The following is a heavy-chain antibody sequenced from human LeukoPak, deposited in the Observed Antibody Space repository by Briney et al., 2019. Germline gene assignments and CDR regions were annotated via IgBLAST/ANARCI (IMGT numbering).Heavy chain of an antibody. Sequence: PGGSLRLSCAASGFTFSSYEMNWVRQAPGKGLEWVSYISSSGSTIYYADSVKGRFTISRDNAKNSLYLQVNSLRAEDTAVYYCARGASRSFDYWGQGTLVTVSS. J-gene: IGHJ4*02. CDR1: GFTFSSYE. V-gene: IGHV3-48*03. CDR3: ARGASRSFDY. CDR2: ISSSGSTI.